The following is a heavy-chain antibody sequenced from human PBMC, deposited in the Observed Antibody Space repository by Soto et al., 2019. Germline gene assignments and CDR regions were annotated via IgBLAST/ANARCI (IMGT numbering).Heavy chain of an antibody. Sequence: GWSLRLSCAASGFPFSSYAMTWVRQAPGKGLEWVSAISGSGGSTYYADSVKGRFTISRDNSKNTLYLQMNSLRAEDTAVYYCAKDKNYYDSSGYPPDDFDIWGQGTMVIVS. CDR3: AKDKNYYDSSGYPPDDFDI. V-gene: IGHV3-23*01. D-gene: IGHD3-22*01. J-gene: IGHJ3*02. CDR1: GFPFSSYA. CDR2: ISGSGGST.